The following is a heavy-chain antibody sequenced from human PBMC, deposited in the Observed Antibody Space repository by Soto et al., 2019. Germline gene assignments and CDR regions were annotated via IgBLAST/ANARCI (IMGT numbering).Heavy chain of an antibody. CDR3: VRDSVAVAGKSFDY. J-gene: IGHJ4*02. V-gene: IGHV1-69*13. D-gene: IGHD6-19*01. Sequence: ASVKVSFKASGGTFSSYAISWVRQAPGQGLEWMGGIIPIFGTTNYAQRFQGRVTITADESTSTAYMELSSLRSEDTAVYYCVRDSVAVAGKSFDYWGQGTLVTVSS. CDR2: IIPIFGTT. CDR1: GGTFSSYA.